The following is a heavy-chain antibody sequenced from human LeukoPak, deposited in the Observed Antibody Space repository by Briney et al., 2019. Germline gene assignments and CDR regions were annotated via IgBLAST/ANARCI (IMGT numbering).Heavy chain of an antibody. Sequence: PSQTLSLTCAVDGGSFSGYYWSWIRHPPGKGLEWIGEINHSGSTNYNPSLKSRVTISVDSSKSQFSLKLSSVTAADTAVYYCARGGAGPVYYMDVWGKGTTVTVSS. V-gene: IGHV4-34*01. D-gene: IGHD1-26*01. CDR2: INHSGST. CDR3: ARGGAGPVYYMDV. CDR1: GGSFSGYY. J-gene: IGHJ6*03.